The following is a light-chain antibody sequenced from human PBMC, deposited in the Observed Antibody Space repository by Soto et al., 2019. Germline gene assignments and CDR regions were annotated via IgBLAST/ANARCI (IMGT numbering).Light chain of an antibody. Sequence: QSALTQPASVSGSPGQSITISCTGTSSDVGGYNYVTWYQKHPGKAPKVMIYEVSNRPVGVAHRFSGSKSGNTASLTISGLQAEDEADYYCSSYTNRMTTTLIFGGWNKLTVL. V-gene: IGLV2-14*01. J-gene: IGLJ2*01. CDR2: EVS. CDR3: SSYTNRMTTTLI. CDR1: SSDVGGYNY.